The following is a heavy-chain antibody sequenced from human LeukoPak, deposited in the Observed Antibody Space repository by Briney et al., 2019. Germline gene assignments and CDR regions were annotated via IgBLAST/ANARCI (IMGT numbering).Heavy chain of an antibody. CDR3: VKDAVTMVRGYYFDY. CDR1: GFTFSSYA. V-gene: IGHV3-64D*06. D-gene: IGHD3-10*01. J-gene: IGHJ4*02. CDR2: ISSNGGST. Sequence: GGSLRLSCSASGFTFSSYAMHWVRQAPGKGLEYVSAISSNGGSTYYADSVKGRFTISRDNSKNTLYLQMSSLRAEDTAVYYRVKDAVTMVRGYYFDYWGQGTLVTVSS.